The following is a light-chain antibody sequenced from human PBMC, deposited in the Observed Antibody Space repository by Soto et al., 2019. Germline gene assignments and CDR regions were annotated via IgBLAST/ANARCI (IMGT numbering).Light chain of an antibody. V-gene: IGKV1-39*01. CDR1: QNIVNY. Sequence: DIQMTQSPSSLSASVGDRVTITCRASQNIVNYLNWYQRKPGKAPKLLIYGASSPQRGVPSRFSGSGSGTDFTLTISTLQPEDFATFYCQQSYSVPLTFGGGTKVDI. CDR2: GAS. CDR3: QQSYSVPLT. J-gene: IGKJ4*01.